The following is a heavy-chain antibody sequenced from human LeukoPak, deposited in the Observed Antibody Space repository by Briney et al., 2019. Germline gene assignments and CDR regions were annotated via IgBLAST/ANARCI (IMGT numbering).Heavy chain of an antibody. CDR3: ARHRLKYFVLMVYHY. CDR1: GFTFSSYA. Sequence: GGSLRLSCAASGFTFSSYAMHWVRQAPGKGLEWVAVISYDGSNKYYADSVKGRFTISRDNSKNTLYLQMNSLRAEDTAVYYCARHRLKYFVLMVYHYWGQGTLVTVSS. V-gene: IGHV3-30*04. J-gene: IGHJ4*02. CDR2: ISYDGSNK. D-gene: IGHD2-8*01.